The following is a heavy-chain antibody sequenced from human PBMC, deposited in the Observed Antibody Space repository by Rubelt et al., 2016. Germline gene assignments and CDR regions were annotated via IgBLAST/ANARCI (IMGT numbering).Heavy chain of an antibody. CDR2: IYYSGST. CDR3: ARLGEGGARWELRAPKDY. CDR1: GGSISSYY. Sequence: QVQLQESGPGLVKPSETLSLTCTVSGGSISSYYWSWIRQPPGKGLEWIGSIYYSGSTYYNPSLKSRVTISVDTSKNQFSLKLSSVTAADTAVYYCARLGEGGARWELRAPKDYWGQGTLVTVSS. V-gene: IGHV4-59*05. J-gene: IGHJ4*02. D-gene: IGHD1-26*01.